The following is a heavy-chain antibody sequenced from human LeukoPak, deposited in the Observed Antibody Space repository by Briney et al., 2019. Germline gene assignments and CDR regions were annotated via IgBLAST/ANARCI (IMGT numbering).Heavy chain of an antibody. Sequence: SETLSLTCAVYGGSFSGYYWSWIRQPPGKGLEWIGEINHSGSTNYNPSLKSRVTISVDTSKNQFSLKLSSVTAADTAVYYCARERLDGDYGLRDYWGQGTLVTVSS. CDR1: GGSFSGYY. D-gene: IGHD4-17*01. J-gene: IGHJ4*02. CDR3: ARERLDGDYGLRDY. CDR2: INHSGST. V-gene: IGHV4-34*01.